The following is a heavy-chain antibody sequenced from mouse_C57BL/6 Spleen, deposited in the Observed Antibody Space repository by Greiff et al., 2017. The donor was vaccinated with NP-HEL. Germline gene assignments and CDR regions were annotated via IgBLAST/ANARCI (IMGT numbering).Heavy chain of an antibody. V-gene: IGHV1-9*01. Sequence: VMLVESGAELMKPGASVKLSCKATGYTFTGYWIEWVKQRPGHGLEWIGEILPGSGSTNYNEKFKGKATFTADTSSNTAYMQLSSLTTEDSAIYYWARDYYGSSRFAYWGQGTLVTVSA. CDR3: ARDYYGSSRFAY. CDR2: ILPGSGST. CDR1: GYTFTGYW. D-gene: IGHD1-1*01. J-gene: IGHJ3*01.